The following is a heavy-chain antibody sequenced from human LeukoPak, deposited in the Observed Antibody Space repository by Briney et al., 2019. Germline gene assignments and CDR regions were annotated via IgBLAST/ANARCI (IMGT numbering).Heavy chain of an antibody. CDR1: GFTFISYT. Sequence: GGSLRLSCAASGFTFISYTMGWVRQAPGKGLEWVSTITGSGGSTSYADSVKGRFTISRDNSRSTLFLQMNSLRAEDTAVYYCAKKLVMGPTGGFDPWGQGTQVTVSS. CDR2: ITGSGGST. V-gene: IGHV3-23*01. J-gene: IGHJ5*02. D-gene: IGHD1-26*01. CDR3: AKKLVMGPTGGFDP.